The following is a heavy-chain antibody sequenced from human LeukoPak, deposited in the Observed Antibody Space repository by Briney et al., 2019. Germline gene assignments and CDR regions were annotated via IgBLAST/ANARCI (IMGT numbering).Heavy chain of an antibody. V-gene: IGHV3-23*01. CDR3: ARVGYSSSWPFDY. D-gene: IGHD6-13*01. CDR2: ISGSGGST. CDR1: GFTFSSYA. Sequence: GGSLRLSCAASGFTFSSYAMSWVRQAPGKGLEWVSAISGSGGSTYYADSVKGRFTISRDNAENSLYLQMNSLRAEDTAVYYCARVGYSSSWPFDYWGQGTLVTVSS. J-gene: IGHJ4*02.